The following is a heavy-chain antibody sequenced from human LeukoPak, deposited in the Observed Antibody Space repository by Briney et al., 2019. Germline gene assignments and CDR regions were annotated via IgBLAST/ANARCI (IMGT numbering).Heavy chain of an antibody. CDR2: ISSSSSTI. Sequence: GGSLRLSCAASGFTFSSNSMNWVRQAPGKGLEWVSYISSSSSTIYYADSVKGRFTISRDNAKNSLYLQMNSLRAEDTAVYYCARVALRYFDWLLSALDYWGQGTLVTVSS. CDR3: ARVALRYFDWLLSALDY. D-gene: IGHD3-9*01. CDR1: GFTFSSNS. V-gene: IGHV3-48*01. J-gene: IGHJ4*02.